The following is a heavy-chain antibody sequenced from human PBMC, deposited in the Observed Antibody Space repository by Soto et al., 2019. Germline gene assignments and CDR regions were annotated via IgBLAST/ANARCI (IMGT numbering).Heavy chain of an antibody. CDR2: IYPGDSDT. D-gene: IGHD3-10*01. CDR3: ARGAYEEGFGELLLGWFDP. J-gene: IGHJ5*02. V-gene: IGHV5-51*01. Sequence: GESLRISCKGSGYSFTSYWIGWVRQMPGKGLEWMGIIYPGDSDTRYSPSFQGQVTISADKSISTAYLQWSSLKASDTAMYYCARGAYEEGFGELLLGWFDPWGQGTLVTVSS. CDR1: GYSFTSYW.